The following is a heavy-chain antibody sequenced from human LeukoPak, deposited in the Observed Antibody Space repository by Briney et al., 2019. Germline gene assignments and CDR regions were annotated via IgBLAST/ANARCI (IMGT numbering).Heavy chain of an antibody. Sequence: PSQTLSLTCTVSGGSISSGSYYWSWIRQPAGKGLEWIGRIYTSGSTNYNPSLKSRVTISVDTSKNQFSLKLSSVTAADTAVYYCARPGGRGKFMVSGANWFDPWGQGTLVTVSS. CDR2: IYTSGST. V-gene: IGHV4-61*02. CDR3: ARPGGRGKFMVSGANWFDP. D-gene: IGHD2-8*01. J-gene: IGHJ5*02. CDR1: GGSISSGSYY.